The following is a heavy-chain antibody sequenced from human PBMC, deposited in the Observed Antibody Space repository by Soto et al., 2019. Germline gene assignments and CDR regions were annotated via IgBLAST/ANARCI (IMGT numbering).Heavy chain of an antibody. CDR3: AKASGASWSSNFRGALDI. V-gene: IGHV3-9*01. CDR2: ISRNRDSI. D-gene: IGHD3-10*01. Sequence: EVQLVESGGGFIQPGRSLRLSCAATGFTLDDFAMHWVLRVAGKGLEWVSGISRNRDSIGYAEFAQGRFTISRDNAKNSRYRHMNSLRPEDTAFYYCAKASGASWSSNFRGALDIWGQGTLVTVSS. J-gene: IGHJ3*02. CDR1: GFTLDDFA.